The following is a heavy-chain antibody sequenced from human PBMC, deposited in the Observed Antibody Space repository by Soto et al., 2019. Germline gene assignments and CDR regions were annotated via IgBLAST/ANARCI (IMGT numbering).Heavy chain of an antibody. D-gene: IGHD2-2*01. CDR1: GYSFTSYW. J-gene: IGHJ6*03. Sequence: GESLKISCKGSGYSFTSYWIGWVRQMPGKGLEWMGIIYPGDSDTRYSPSFQGQVTISADKSISTAYLQWSSLKASDTAMYYCARYGYCSSTSCYGRGEYYYYYYMDVWGKGTTVTVSS. V-gene: IGHV5-51*01. CDR3: ARYGYCSSTSCYGRGEYYYYYYMDV. CDR2: IYPGDSDT.